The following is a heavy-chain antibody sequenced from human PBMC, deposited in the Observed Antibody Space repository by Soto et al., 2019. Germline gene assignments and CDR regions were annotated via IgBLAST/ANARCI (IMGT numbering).Heavy chain of an antibody. V-gene: IGHV4-39*01. CDR3: AGHRISYRGCDSAY. D-gene: IGHD5-12*01. CDR2: IYYSGGT. J-gene: IGHJ4*02. Sequence: QLQLQESGPGLVKPSETLSLTCPVSGGSISSSSYYWGWIRRPQGKGLEWIGSIYYSGGTYYHPSHRSRVKISVDTSKNQFTVEPRPVTAAHTAVYYWAGHRISYRGCDSAYCCQATLVTVSS. CDR1: GGSISSSSYY.